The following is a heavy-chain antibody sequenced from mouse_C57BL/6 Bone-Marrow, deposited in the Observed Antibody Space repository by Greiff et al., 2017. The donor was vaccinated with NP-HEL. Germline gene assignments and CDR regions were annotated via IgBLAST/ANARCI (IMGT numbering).Heavy chain of an antibody. D-gene: IGHD4-1*01. CDR1: GYTFTSYW. CDR3: ARERGWDGFDY. J-gene: IGHJ2*01. Sequence: QVQLQQPGAELVKPGASLKLSCKASGYTFTSYWMQWVKQRPGQGLERIGEIDPSDSYTNYNQKFKGKATLTVDTSSSTAYMQLSSLTSEDSAVYYCARERGWDGFDYWGQGTTLTVSS. V-gene: IGHV1-50*01. CDR2: IDPSDSYT.